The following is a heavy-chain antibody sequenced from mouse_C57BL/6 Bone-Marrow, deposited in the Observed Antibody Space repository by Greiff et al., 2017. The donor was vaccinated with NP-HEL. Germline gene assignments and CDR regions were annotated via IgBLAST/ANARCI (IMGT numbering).Heavy chain of an antibody. Sequence: VQLQQPGAELVRPGSSVKLSCKASGYTFTDYYINWVKQRPGQGLEWIGWIFPGSGSTYYNEKFKGKATLTVDKSSSTAYMLLSSLTSEDSAVYFCARRVTGTSHGFDYWGQGTTLTVSS. CDR3: ARRVTGTSHGFDY. CDR1: GYTFTDYY. CDR2: IFPGSGST. D-gene: IGHD4-1*01. J-gene: IGHJ2*01. V-gene: IGHV1-75*01.